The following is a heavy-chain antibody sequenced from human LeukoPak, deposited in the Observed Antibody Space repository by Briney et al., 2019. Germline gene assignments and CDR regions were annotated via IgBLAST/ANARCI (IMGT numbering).Heavy chain of an antibody. V-gene: IGHV1-46*01. D-gene: IGHD3-10*01. J-gene: IGHJ4*02. Sequence: GASVKVSCKASRYSFTSYYIHWVRQAPGQGLEWMGIINPSGGSTSYAPKFQGRVTMTRDTSTSTVYMELSSLRSEDTAVYYCARDIYTSGSLGYWGQGTLVTVSS. CDR1: RYSFTSYY. CDR3: ARDIYTSGSLGY. CDR2: INPSGGST.